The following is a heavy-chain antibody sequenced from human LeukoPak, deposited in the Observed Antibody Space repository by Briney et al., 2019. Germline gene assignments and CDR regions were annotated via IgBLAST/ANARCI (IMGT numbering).Heavy chain of an antibody. CDR2: IIPILGIA. V-gene: IGHV1-69*04. CDR3: ATEGYGGYNKAFAY. J-gene: IGHJ4*02. D-gene: IGHD5-12*01. Sequence: SVKVSCKASGGTFSSYAISWVRQAPGQGLEWMGRIIPILGIANYAQKFQGRVTITADKSTSTAYMELSSLRSEDTAVYYCATEGYGGYNKAFAYWGQGTLVTVSS. CDR1: GGTFSSYA.